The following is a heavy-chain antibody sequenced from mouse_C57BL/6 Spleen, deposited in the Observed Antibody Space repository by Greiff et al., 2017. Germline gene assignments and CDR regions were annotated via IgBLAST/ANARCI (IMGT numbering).Heavy chain of an antibody. Sequence: QVQLKESGPGLVAPPRTLSIPCTAPGFSLTGYGVDGVRKPPGKGLEWLGVIGGGGSTNYNSALMSRLSISKDNSKSQVFLKMNSLQTDDTAMYYCAKHEELGMDYWGQGTSVTVSS. CDR2: IGGGGST. V-gene: IGHV2-9*01. J-gene: IGHJ4*01. D-gene: IGHD4-1*01. CDR1: GFSLTGYG. CDR3: AKHEELGMDY.